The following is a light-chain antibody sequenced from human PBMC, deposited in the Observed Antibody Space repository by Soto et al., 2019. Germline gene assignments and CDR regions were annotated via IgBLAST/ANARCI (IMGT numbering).Light chain of an antibody. V-gene: IGKV3-20*01. Sequence: ETVLTQSPGTLSLSPGERATLSCRTSQSVSSSYLAWYQQKPGQAPRLLIYGASNRATGIPDRFSGSGSGTDFTLTISSLEPEDCAVYYCQQYGSSPLTFGGGTKVEIK. CDR3: QQYGSSPLT. CDR2: GAS. CDR1: QSVSSSY. J-gene: IGKJ4*01.